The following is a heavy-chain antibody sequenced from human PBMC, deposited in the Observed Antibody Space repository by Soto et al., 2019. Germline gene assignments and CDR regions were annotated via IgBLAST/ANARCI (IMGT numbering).Heavy chain of an antibody. J-gene: IGHJ4*02. CDR1: GFTFNSYW. V-gene: IGHV3-7*01. CDR2: IKQDGSEK. Sequence: EVQLVGSGGGLVQPGGSLRLSCAASGFTFNSYWMGWVRQAPGKGLEWVANIKQDGSEKYYVDSVKGRFAISRDNAKNSLYLQMYSLRADDTAVYYCARDTGNFHFDSWGQGILLTVSS. CDR3: ARDTGNFHFDS. D-gene: IGHD1-7*01.